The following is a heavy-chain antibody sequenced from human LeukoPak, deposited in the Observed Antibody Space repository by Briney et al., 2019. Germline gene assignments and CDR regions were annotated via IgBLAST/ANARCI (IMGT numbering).Heavy chain of an antibody. CDR3: ANWRTEGYFDY. V-gene: IGHV3-53*01. CDR2: IYSGGST. Sequence: GGSLRLSCAASGFAVSSNYMSWVRQAPGKGLEWVSVIYSGGSTYYADSVKGRFTISRDNSKNTLYLQMNSLRAEDTAVYYCANWRTEGYFDYWGQGTLVTVSS. CDR1: GFAVSSNY. D-gene: IGHD1-1*01. J-gene: IGHJ4*02.